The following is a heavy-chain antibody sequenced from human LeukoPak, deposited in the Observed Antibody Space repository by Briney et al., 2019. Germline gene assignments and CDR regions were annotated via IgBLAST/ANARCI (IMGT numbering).Heavy chain of an antibody. V-gene: IGHV4-39*01. CDR3: ARLNQGGSGYDLGLFDY. J-gene: IGHJ4*02. CDR1: GGSISSSSYY. CDR2: IYYSGRT. Sequence: LSETLSLTCTVSGGSISSSSYYWGWIRPPPGKGLVLIGSIYYSGRTYYNPSLKSRTTISVDTYKKQFSLKLSPVTAADTAVYYCARLNQGGSGYDLGLFDYWGQGTLVTVSS. D-gene: IGHD3-22*01.